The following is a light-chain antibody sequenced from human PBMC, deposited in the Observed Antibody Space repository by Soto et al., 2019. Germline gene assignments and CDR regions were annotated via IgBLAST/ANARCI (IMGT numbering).Light chain of an antibody. J-gene: IGLJ2*01. Sequence: QSVLTQPPSVSGAPGQRVTISCTGSSSNIGAVYDVHWYQHLPGTAPKLLIYASTSRPSGVPDRFSGSKSGTSASLAITGLQAEDEGDYYCQSYDSSLSDLVFGGGTKVTVL. CDR1: SSNIGAVYD. CDR3: QSYDSSLSDLV. V-gene: IGLV1-40*01. CDR2: AST.